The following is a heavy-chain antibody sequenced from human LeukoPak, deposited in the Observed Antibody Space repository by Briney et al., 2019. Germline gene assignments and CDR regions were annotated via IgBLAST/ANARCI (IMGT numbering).Heavy chain of an antibody. CDR2: IYPGDSDT. V-gene: IGHV5-51*01. CDR3: ARRYCSSTSCYPPDY. D-gene: IGHD2-2*01. Sequence: GESLRISCKGSGYSFTSYWIGWVRQMPGKGLEWMGIIYPGDSDTRYSPSFQGQVTISADKSISTAYLQWSSLKASDTAMYYCARRYCSSTSCYPPDYWGQGTLVTVSS. CDR1: GYSFTSYW. J-gene: IGHJ4*02.